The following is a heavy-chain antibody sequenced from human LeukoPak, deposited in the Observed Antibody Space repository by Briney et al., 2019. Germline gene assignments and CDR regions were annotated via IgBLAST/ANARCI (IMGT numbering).Heavy chain of an antibody. Sequence: GGSLRLSCAASGFIFPNAWLHWVRQAPGKGLEWVGRIKNKNSGRTTNYIAPVKGRFTISRDDSRNTLYLEMDSLKTDDTAIYYCLTDGGLLPYYFTYWGQGTLVTVSS. V-gene: IGHV3-15*01. CDR1: GFIFPNAW. J-gene: IGHJ1*01. CDR2: IKNKNSGRTT. CDR3: LTDGGLLPYYFTY. D-gene: IGHD3-10*01.